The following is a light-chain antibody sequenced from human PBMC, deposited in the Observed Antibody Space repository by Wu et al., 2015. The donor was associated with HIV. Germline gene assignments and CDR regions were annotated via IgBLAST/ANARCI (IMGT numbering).Light chain of an antibody. J-gene: IGKJ1*01. Sequence: IVMTQSPASLSVSPGDRATLSCRASQSVGRDLAWYQRKPGRAPRLLIYAASTRVTGIPARFSGSGSGTEFTLTIGSLQSEDFAVYYCQQYSTWWTFGQGTKVDIK. CDR3: QQYSTWWT. CDR2: AAS. CDR1: QSVGRD. V-gene: IGKV3-15*01.